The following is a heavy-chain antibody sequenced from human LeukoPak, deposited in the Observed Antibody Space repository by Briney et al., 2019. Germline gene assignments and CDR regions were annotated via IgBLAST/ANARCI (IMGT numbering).Heavy chain of an antibody. J-gene: IGHJ4*02. V-gene: IGHV3-30*02. Sequence: GGSLRLSCAASGFTLSSYGMDWVRQAPGKGLEWVAFIRYDGSNKYYADSVKGRFTISRANSKNTLYLQMNSLRAEDTAVYYCAKEPDLWFGEYYFDYWGQGTLVTVSS. CDR1: GFTLSSYG. CDR2: IRYDGSNK. CDR3: AKEPDLWFGEYYFDY. D-gene: IGHD3-10*01.